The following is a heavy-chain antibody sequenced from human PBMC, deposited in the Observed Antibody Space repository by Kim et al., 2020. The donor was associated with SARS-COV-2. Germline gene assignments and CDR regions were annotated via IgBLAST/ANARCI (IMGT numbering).Heavy chain of an antibody. V-gene: IGHV3-23*01. J-gene: IGHJ4*02. CDR3: AKLTSKYSYGSSSDY. Sequence: DSVKGRCTIARDNSKNTLYLQVNSLRAGDTAVYYCAKLTSKYSYGSSSDYWGQGTLVTVSS. D-gene: IGHD5-18*01.